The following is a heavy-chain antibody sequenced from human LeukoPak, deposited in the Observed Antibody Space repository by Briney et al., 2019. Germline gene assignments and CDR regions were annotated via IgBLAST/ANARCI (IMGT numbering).Heavy chain of an antibody. J-gene: IGHJ1*01. D-gene: IGHD4-23*01. CDR3: ARDPPGGIGEYFQH. Sequence: SETLSLTCTVSGAPISNSEFYWAWIRRARGKGLEWIGSIYPSGTPYYSPYFKSRATMSIDRSHNHFSLRLTSVTAADTAVYYCARDPPGGIGEYFQHWGQGTLVTVSS. CDR2: IYPSGTP. CDR1: GAPISNSEFY. V-gene: IGHV4-39*07.